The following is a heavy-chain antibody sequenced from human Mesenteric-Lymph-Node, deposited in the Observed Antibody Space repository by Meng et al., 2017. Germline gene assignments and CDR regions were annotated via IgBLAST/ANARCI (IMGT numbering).Heavy chain of an antibody. CDR2: IYYSGST. J-gene: IGHJ2*01. V-gene: IGHV4-30-4*01. D-gene: IGHD5-18*01. CDR3: ARVGWRQWSFDL. CDR1: GGSISSGDYY. Sequence: QVLLLESGPGLGKPSQTLSLTCTVSGGSISSGDYYWSWIRQPPGKGLELIGHIYYSGSTSYNPSLKSRVTISVDTSNNQFSLKLSSVTAADTAVYYCARVGWRQWSFDLWGRGTLVTVSS.